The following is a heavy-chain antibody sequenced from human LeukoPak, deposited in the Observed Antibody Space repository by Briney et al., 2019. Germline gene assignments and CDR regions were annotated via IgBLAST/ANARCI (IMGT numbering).Heavy chain of an antibody. J-gene: IGHJ4*02. CDR3: AKDAPYYDSSGYYYPAPDY. CDR2: IRNDGSNK. D-gene: IGHD3-22*01. Sequence: GRSLRLSCAASGFTFSSYGMHWVRQAPGKGLEWVAFIRNDGSNKYYADSVKGRFTISRDNSKNTLYLQMNSLRAEDTAVYYCAKDAPYYDSSGYYYPAPDYWGQGTLVTVSS. CDR1: GFTFSSYG. V-gene: IGHV3-30*02.